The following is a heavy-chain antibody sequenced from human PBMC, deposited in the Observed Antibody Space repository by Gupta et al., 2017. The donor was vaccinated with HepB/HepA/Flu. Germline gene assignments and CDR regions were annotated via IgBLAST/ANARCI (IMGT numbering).Heavy chain of an antibody. D-gene: IGHD5-18*01. CDR1: GGSFSGYY. Sequence: QVQLQQWGAGLLKPSETLSLTCAVYGGSFSGYYWSWIRQPPGKGLEWIGEINHSGSTNYNPSLKSRVTISVDTSKNQFSLKLSSVTAADTAVYYCARGQRAGYKFDYWGQGTLVTVSS. CDR2: INHSGST. V-gene: IGHV4-34*01. CDR3: ARGQRAGYKFDY. J-gene: IGHJ4*02.